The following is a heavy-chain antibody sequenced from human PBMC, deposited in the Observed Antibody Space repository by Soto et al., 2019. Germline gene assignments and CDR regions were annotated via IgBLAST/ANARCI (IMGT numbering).Heavy chain of an antibody. V-gene: IGHV3-74*01. CDR2: INSDGNST. D-gene: IGHD4-4*01. CDR1: GFTFSPFW. CDR3: ARGSNHFDY. Sequence: EVQLVESVGGLVQPGGSLRLSCAASGFTFSPFWMHWVRQVPGTGPVWVSRINSDGNSTNYADSVKGRFTISRDNAKNTLYLQMNSLRAEDTAVYYCARGSNHFDYWGQGTLVTVSS. J-gene: IGHJ4*02.